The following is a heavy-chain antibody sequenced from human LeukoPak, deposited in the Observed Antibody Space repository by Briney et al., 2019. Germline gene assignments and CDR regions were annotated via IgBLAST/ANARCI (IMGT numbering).Heavy chain of an antibody. Sequence: PSETLSLTCTVSGGSISSYYWSWIRQPPGKGLEWIGYIYYSGSTNYNPSLKSRVTISVDTSKNQFSLKLSSVTAADTAVYYCARGIAVAANNWFDPWGQGTLVTVSS. V-gene: IGHV4-59*01. CDR3: ARGIAVAANNWFDP. J-gene: IGHJ5*02. CDR1: GGSISSYY. D-gene: IGHD6-19*01. CDR2: IYYSGST.